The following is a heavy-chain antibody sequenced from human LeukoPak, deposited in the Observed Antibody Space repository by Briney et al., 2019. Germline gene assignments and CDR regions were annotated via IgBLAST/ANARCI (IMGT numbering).Heavy chain of an antibody. D-gene: IGHD3-10*01. Sequence: SETLSLTCAVYGGSFSGYYWSWIRQPPGKGLEWIGDINHSGSTNYNPSLKSRVTISVDTSKNQFSLKLSSVTAADTAVYYCARAGFTYYYGSGSYKTHYGMDVWGQGTTVTVSS. CDR3: ARAGFTYYYGSGSYKTHYGMDV. J-gene: IGHJ6*02. CDR2: INHSGST. CDR1: GGSFSGYY. V-gene: IGHV4-34*01.